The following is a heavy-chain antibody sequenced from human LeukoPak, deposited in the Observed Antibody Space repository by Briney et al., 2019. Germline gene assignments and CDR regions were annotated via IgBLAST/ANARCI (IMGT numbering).Heavy chain of an antibody. V-gene: IGHV3-21*01. CDR3: ARDSVDAFDI. CDR1: GFTFSSYS. J-gene: IGHJ3*02. CDR2: ISSSSSYI. Sequence: PGGSLRLSCVVSGFTFSSYSMNWVRQAPGKGLEWVSSISSSSSYIYYADSVKGRFTISRDNAKNSLYLQMNSLRAEDTAVYYCARDSVDAFDIWGQGTMVTVSS.